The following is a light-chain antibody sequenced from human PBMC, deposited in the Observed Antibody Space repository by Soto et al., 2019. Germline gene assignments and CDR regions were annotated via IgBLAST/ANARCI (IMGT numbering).Light chain of an antibody. J-gene: IGKJ4*01. CDR1: QSINSW. CDR3: QQYNTYVT. Sequence: DTQMNQSPSTLSASVGGRATITCRASQSINSWLAWYQQKPGKAPKLLIYKASSLESGVPSRFSGSGSGTEFTLTISSLQSDDFATYYCQQYNTYVTFGGGTKVDI. CDR2: KAS. V-gene: IGKV1-5*03.